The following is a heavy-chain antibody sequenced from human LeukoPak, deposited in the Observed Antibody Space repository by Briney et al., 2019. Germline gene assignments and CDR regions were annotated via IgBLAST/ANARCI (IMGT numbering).Heavy chain of an antibody. Sequence: PSETLSLTCTVSGGSISSSSYYWGWIRQPPGKGLEWIGSIYYSGGTYYNPSLKSRVTISVDTSKNQFSLKLSSVTAADTAVYYCAREGVPAVDAFDIWGQGTMVTVSS. CDR1: GGSISSSSYY. V-gene: IGHV4-39*02. D-gene: IGHD2-2*01. CDR2: IYYSGGT. J-gene: IGHJ3*02. CDR3: AREGVPAVDAFDI.